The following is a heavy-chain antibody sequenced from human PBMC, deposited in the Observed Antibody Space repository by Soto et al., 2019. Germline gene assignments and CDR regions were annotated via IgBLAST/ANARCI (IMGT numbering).Heavy chain of an antibody. Sequence: QVQLLQSGAEVKKPGSSVRVSCEASGGTFRTYAISWVRQAPGQGLEWMGEIIPIFGKVNYAQKFQGRVTITADESTTTVYMDLRSLTSEDTAVYYCAKGAVAETPTSYYYYGMDVWGQGTTVTVS. V-gene: IGHV1-69*12. CDR2: IIPIFGKV. J-gene: IGHJ6*02. CDR3: AKGAVAETPTSYYYYGMDV. D-gene: IGHD6-19*01. CDR1: GGTFRTYA.